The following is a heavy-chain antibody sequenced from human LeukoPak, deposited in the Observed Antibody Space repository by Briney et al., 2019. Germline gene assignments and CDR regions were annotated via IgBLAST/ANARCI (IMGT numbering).Heavy chain of an antibody. J-gene: IGHJ4*02. D-gene: IGHD4-17*01. Sequence: GGSLRLSCAASGFTFSTYAMNWVRQAPGKGLEWVSTITGSGGSTYYADSVKGRFTISRDNSRNTLYLQMNSLRAEDTAVYYCARDYGSDWGQGTLVTVSS. CDR3: ARDYGSD. CDR1: GFTFSTYA. V-gene: IGHV3-23*01. CDR2: ITGSGGST.